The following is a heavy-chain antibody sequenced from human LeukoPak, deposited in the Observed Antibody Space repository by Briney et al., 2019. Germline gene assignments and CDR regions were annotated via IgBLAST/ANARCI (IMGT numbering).Heavy chain of an antibody. CDR2: IYYSGTT. V-gene: IGHV4-31*03. Sequence: SETLSLTCTVYGDSISSGGSYWSWTRQHPGEGLEWIGYIYYSGTTNYKPSRKSRVTISVDTSKNQCSLKLSSVTAADTAVYYCARAACSSTSCYAGYYYGMDVWGQGTTVTVSS. D-gene: IGHD2-2*01. CDR1: GDSISSGGSY. CDR3: ARAACSSTSCYAGYYYGMDV. J-gene: IGHJ6*02.